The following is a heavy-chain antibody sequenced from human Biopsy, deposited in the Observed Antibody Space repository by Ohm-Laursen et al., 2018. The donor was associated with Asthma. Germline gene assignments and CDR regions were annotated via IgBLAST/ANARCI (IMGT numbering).Heavy chain of an antibody. CDR2: HDHEEGGT. V-gene: IGHV1-24*01. D-gene: IGHD4-17*01. Sequence: ATVKISCKLSGYSLTDLSMHWVRQAPGQGLEWMGGHDHEEGGTVNARRFQGRVTMTEDTSTDTAYMELSSLSSDDTAVYYCASDFPKDYVRYDFQFWGQGTLVTVSS. J-gene: IGHJ4*02. CDR1: GYSLTDLS. CDR3: ASDFPKDYVRYDFQF.